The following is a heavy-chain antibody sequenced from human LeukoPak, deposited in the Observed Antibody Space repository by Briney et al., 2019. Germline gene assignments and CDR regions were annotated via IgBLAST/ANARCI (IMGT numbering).Heavy chain of an antibody. CDR1: GYTFTSYG. CDR3: ARVPLVVVPAARLNWFDP. D-gene: IGHD2-2*01. J-gene: IGHJ5*02. CDR2: ISAYNGNT. V-gene: IGHV1-18*01. Sequence: EASVKVSCKASGYTFTSYGISWVRQAPGQGLEWMGWISAYNGNTNYAQKLQGRVTMTTDTSTSTAYMELRSLRSDDTAVYYCARVPLVVVPAARLNWFDPWGQGTLVTVSS.